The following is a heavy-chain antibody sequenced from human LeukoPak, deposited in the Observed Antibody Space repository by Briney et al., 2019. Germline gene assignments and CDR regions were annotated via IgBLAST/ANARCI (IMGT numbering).Heavy chain of an antibody. D-gene: IGHD6-19*01. CDR1: GFTFSSYW. J-gene: IGHJ4*02. Sequence: GGSLRLSCAASGFTFSSYWMHWVRQAPGKGLVWVSRINTDGSSTNYADSVKGRFTISRDNAKNTLYLQMNNLRAEDTAVYYCSGGGSGWYSNYWGQGTLVTVSS. V-gene: IGHV3-74*01. CDR3: SGGGSGWYSNY. CDR2: INTDGSST.